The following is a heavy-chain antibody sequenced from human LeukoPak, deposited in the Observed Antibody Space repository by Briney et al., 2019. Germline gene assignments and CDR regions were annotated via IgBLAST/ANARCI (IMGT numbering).Heavy chain of an antibody. CDR3: ARAHVEYYDILTGPDYFDY. CDR2: IYYSGST. CDR1: GGSISNYY. V-gene: IGHV4-59*01. D-gene: IGHD3-9*01. Sequence: PSETLSLTCTVSGGSISNYYWSWIRQPPGKGLEWIGYIYYSGSTNYNPSLKSRVTISIDTSKNQFSLKLKSVTAADTAVYYCARAHVEYYDILTGPDYFDYWGQGTLVTVSS. J-gene: IGHJ4*02.